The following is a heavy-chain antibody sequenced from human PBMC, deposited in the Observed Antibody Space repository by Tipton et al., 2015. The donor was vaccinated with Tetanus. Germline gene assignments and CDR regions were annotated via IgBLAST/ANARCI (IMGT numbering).Heavy chain of an antibody. V-gene: IGHV4-4*07. CDR1: GGYLSSYY. CDR2: IYLSGKT. J-gene: IGHJ4*02. D-gene: IGHD2-21*02. CDR3: TRSGRARYCGGDCYFDY. Sequence: TLSLTCSVSGGYLSSYYWSWVRQSADKGLEWIGRIYLSGKTNYDPSLKGRVTMSVDTPKNQFTLNLSSVTAADTAVYYCTRSGRARYCGGDCYFDYWGQGILVTVSS.